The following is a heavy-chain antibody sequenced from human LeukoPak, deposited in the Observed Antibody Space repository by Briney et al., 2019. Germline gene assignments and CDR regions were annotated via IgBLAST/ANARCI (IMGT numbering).Heavy chain of an antibody. CDR3: ARGLTGYSSGWYGVKYYFDY. D-gene: IGHD6-19*01. J-gene: IGHJ4*02. CDR1: GGSFSGYY. V-gene: IGHV4-34*01. Sequence: PSETLSLTCAVYGGSFSGYYWSWIRQPPGKGLEWIGEINHSGSTNYNPSLKSRVTISVETSKNQFSLKLSSVTAADTAVYYCARGLTGYSSGWYGVKYYFDYWGQGTLVTVSS. CDR2: INHSGST.